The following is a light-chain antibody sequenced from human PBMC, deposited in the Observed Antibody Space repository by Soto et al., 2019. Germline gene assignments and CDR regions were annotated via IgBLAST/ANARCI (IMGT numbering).Light chain of an antibody. J-gene: IGKJ3*01. CDR3: QKYSSVPV. V-gene: IGKV1-27*01. CDR2: AAS. CDR1: QGIRNF. Sequence: DIQMTQSPTSLSASVGDRVTITCRASQGIRNFVAWYQQKPGKAPKLLIYAASTLPSGVPSRFSGSGSGTDFTLIIISLQPEDVATYSCQKYSSVPVFGPGTKVEIK.